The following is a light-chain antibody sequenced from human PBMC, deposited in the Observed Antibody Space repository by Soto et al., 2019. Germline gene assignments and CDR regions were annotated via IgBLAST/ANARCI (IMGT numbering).Light chain of an antibody. CDR2: GAS. J-gene: IGKJ1*01. Sequence: DIVLTQSPGTLSLSPGERATLSCRASQSVSNSYLAWYQQKPGQAPRLLIYGASSRATGIPDRFSGDGSGTDFTLTISRREPEDVVVYYCQHYGTSPTWTFGQGTKVEVK. CDR3: QHYGTSPTWT. CDR1: QSVSNSY. V-gene: IGKV3-20*01.